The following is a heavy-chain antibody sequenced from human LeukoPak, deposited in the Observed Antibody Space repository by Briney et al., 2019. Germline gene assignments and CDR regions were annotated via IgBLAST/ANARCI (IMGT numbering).Heavy chain of an antibody. CDR1: GGTFSSYT. J-gene: IGHJ6*02. V-gene: IGHV1-69*02. D-gene: IGHD2-2*01. CDR2: IIPILGIA. CDR3: ARGAGVVPALYYYYYGMDV. Sequence: SVKVSCKASGGTFSSYTISWVRQAPGQGLEWMGRIIPILGIANYAQKFQGRVTMTRDTSTSTVYMELSSLRSEDTAVYYCARGAGVVPALYYYYYGMDVWGQGTTVTVSS.